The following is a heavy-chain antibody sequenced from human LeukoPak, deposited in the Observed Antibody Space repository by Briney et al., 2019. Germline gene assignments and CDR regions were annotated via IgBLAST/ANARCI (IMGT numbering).Heavy chain of an antibody. CDR2: IYTSGST. V-gene: IGHV4-4*09. CDR3: ARRSLLGFRSYYMDV. CDR1: GVSISSYY. Sequence: PSETLSLTCTVSGVSISSYYWSWIRQPPGKRLEWIGYIYTSGSTNYNPSLKSRVTISVDTSKNQFSLNLSSVTAADTAVYYCARRSLLGFRSYYMDVWGKGTTVTVSS. D-gene: IGHD1-14*01. J-gene: IGHJ6*03.